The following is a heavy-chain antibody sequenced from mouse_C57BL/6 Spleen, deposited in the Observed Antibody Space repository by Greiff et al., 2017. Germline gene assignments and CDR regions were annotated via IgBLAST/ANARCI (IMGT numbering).Heavy chain of an antibody. D-gene: IGHD1-1*01. Sequence: QVQLQQSGAELVRPGTSVKLSCKASGYTFTSYWMHWVKQRPGQGLEWIGVIDPSDSYTNYNQKFKGKATLTVDTSSSTAYMQLSSLTSEDSAVYYCARGDYYGSSYPFDYWGQGTTLTVSS. CDR2: IDPSDSYT. CDR1: GYTFTSYW. V-gene: IGHV1-59*01. J-gene: IGHJ2*01. CDR3: ARGDYYGSSYPFDY.